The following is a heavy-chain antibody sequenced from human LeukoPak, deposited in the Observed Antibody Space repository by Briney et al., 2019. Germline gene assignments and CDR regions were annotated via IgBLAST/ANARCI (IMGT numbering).Heavy chain of an antibody. CDR3: AKDGTYCGGDCYYNWFDP. V-gene: IGHV3-53*05. J-gene: IGHJ5*02. CDR1: GFTVSSNY. Sequence: GGSLRLSCAASGFTVSSNYMSWVRQAPGKGLGWVSVIYSGGSTYYADSVRGRFTISRDNSKNTLYLQMNSLRAEDTAVYYCAKDGTYCGGDCYYNWFDPWGQGTLVTVSS. D-gene: IGHD2-21*02. CDR2: IYSGGST.